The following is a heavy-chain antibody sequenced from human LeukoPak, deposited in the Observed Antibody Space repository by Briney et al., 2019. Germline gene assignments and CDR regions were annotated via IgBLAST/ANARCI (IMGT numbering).Heavy chain of an antibody. D-gene: IGHD2-15*01. CDR3: AKDGSSYCSGGSCYFFDY. Sequence: GGSLRLSCAASGFTFSSYAMSWVRQAPGKGLEWVSAISGSGGSTYYADSVKGRFTISRDNSKNTLYLQMNSLRDEDTAVYYCAKDGSSYCSGGSCYFFDYWGQGTLVTVSS. V-gene: IGHV3-23*01. CDR2: ISGSGGST. J-gene: IGHJ4*02. CDR1: GFTFSSYA.